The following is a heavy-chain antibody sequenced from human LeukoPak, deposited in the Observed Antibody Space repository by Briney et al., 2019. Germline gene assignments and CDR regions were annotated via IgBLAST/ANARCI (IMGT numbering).Heavy chain of an antibody. V-gene: IGHV4-31*03. CDR3: ARASDRTDYGDYDKSQDAFDI. CDR2: IYYSGST. CDR1: GGSISSGGYY. D-gene: IGHD4-17*01. Sequence: SETLSLTCTVSGGSISSGGYYWSWIRQHPGKGLEWIGYIYYSGSTYYNPSLKSRVTISVDTSKNQFSLKLSSVTAADTAVYYCARASDRTDYGDYDKSQDAFDIWGQGTMVTVSS. J-gene: IGHJ3*02.